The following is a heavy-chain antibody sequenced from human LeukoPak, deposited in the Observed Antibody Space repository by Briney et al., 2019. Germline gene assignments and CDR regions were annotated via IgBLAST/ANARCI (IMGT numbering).Heavy chain of an antibody. CDR1: XFTFSSYT. CDR3: ARDLGTTMITSLGY. Sequence: KPGGXLRLSCXASXFTFSSYTXNWVRQAPGKGLEWVSSISSSSTYIYYADSVEGRFTISRDNAENSLFLEMNSLRAEDTAVYYCARDLGTTMITSLGYWGQGTLVTVSS. CDR2: ISSSSTYI. V-gene: IGHV3-21*01. J-gene: IGHJ4*02. D-gene: IGHD3-22*01.